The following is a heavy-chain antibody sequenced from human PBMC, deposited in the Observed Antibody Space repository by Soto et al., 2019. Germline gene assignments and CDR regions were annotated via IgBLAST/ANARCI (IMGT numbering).Heavy chain of an antibody. Sequence: SETRSLTCSVSGGSISSYCWSGSRQPPGKGLEWIGYIYYSGSTNYNPSLKSRVTISVDTSKNQFSLKLSSVTAADTAVYYCARGGTSYTTNWFDPWGQGTLVTVSS. V-gene: IGHV4-59*01. CDR3: ARGGTSYTTNWFDP. CDR2: IYYSGST. D-gene: IGHD3-16*01. J-gene: IGHJ5*02. CDR1: GGSISSYC.